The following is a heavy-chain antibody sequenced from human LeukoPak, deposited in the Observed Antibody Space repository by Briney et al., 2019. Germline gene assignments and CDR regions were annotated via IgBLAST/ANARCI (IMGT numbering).Heavy chain of an antibody. CDR2: INNSGST. CDR1: GGSFSGYY. CDR3: ARVTSGSYSSFYFDY. J-gene: IGHJ4*02. V-gene: IGHV4-34*01. D-gene: IGHD1-26*01. Sequence: TSETVFLTCAVYGGSFSGYYWSWIRQPPGKGLEWIGEINNSGSTNYNPFLKSRVTISVDTSKNQVSLKLSSVTAADTAVYYCARVTSGSYSSFYFDYWGQGTLVTDSS.